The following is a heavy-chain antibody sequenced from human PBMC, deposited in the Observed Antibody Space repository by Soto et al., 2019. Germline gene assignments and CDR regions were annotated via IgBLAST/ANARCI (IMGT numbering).Heavy chain of an antibody. Sequence: QVQLQESGPGLVKPSETLSLTCTVSGGSISSYYWSWIRQPPGKGLEWIGYIYYSGSTNYNPSLESRVTISVDTSKNQFSLKLSSVTAADTVVYYCARRYGYSFDYWGQGTLVTVSS. D-gene: IGHD1-1*01. V-gene: IGHV4-59*08. CDR1: GGSISSYY. CDR2: IYYSGST. J-gene: IGHJ4*02. CDR3: ARRYGYSFDY.